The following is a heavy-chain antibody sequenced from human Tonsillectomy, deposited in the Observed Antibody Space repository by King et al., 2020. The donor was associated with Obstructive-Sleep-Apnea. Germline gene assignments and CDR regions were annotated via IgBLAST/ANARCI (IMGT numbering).Heavy chain of an antibody. CDR3: ARGSGAAAVNWFDP. CDR1: GGSFSDYY. D-gene: IGHD6-13*01. J-gene: IGHJ5*02. V-gene: IGHV4-34*01. CDR2: INHSGTT. Sequence: VQLQQWGAGLLKPSETLSLTCAVFGGSFSDYYWSWIRQPPGKGLEWIGEINHSGTTNYNPSLKSRVTISADTSKNQSSLKLNSVTAADTAVYYCARGSGAAAVNWFDPWGQGTLVTVSS.